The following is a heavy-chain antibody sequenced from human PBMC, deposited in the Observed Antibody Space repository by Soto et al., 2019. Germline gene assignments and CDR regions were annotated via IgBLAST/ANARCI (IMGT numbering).Heavy chain of an antibody. CDR3: VRDLGTGTDY. CDR2: IYHSGSP. V-gene: IGHV4-4*02. CDR1: GDSISSSNW. J-gene: IGHJ4*02. Sequence: SETLSLTCVVSGDSISSSNWWSWVRQPPGKGLEWIGEIYHSGSPTYNPSLKGRVTISIDTSKNQFSLNLNSVTAADTALYYCVRDLGTGTDYWGQGSLVTVLL. D-gene: IGHD1-1*01.